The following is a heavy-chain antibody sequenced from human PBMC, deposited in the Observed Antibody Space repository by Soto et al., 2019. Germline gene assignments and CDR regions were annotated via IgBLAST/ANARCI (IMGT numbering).Heavy chain of an antibody. D-gene: IGHD3-22*01. CDR1: GFTFSSYS. V-gene: IGHV3-21*01. J-gene: IGHJ3*02. CDR2: ISSSSSYI. Sequence: GGSLRLSCAASGFTFSSYSMDWVRQAPGKGLEWVSSISSSSSYIYYADSVKGRFTISRDNAKNSLYLQMNSLIAEDTAVYYCARTYYYDSSGYYDAFDIWGQGTMVTVSS. CDR3: ARTYYYDSSGYYDAFDI.